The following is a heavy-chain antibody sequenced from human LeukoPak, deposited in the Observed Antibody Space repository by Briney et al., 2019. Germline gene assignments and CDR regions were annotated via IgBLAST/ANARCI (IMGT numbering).Heavy chain of an antibody. CDR3: ARRGSEGYGGYPYYFDY. D-gene: IGHD5-12*01. CDR1: GYSFTSYW. J-gene: IGHJ4*02. V-gene: IGHV5-51*01. CDR2: IYPGDSDT. Sequence: GESLKTSCRGSGYSFTSYWIGWVRQMPGKGLEWMGIIYPGDSDTRYSPSFQGQVTISADKSISTAYLQWSSLKASDTAMYYCARRGSEGYGGYPYYFDYWGQGTLVTVSS.